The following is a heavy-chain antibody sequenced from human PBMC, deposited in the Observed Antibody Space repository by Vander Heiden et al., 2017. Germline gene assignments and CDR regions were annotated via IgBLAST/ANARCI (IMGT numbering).Heavy chain of an antibody. D-gene: IGHD3-16*01. CDR1: GVTFSSYA. CDR3: AKGRESRGAYRPFDF. J-gene: IGHJ4*02. Sequence: EVLLLESGRGLVQPGESLRLSCAASGVTFSSYAMSWVRQAPGKGLEWVSAISNSGSSTNFADSVKGRFTISRDNSKYTLYLQMNSLRAEDTAVYFCAKGRESRGAYRPFDFWGQGILVTVSS. CDR2: ISNSGSST. V-gene: IGHV3-23*01.